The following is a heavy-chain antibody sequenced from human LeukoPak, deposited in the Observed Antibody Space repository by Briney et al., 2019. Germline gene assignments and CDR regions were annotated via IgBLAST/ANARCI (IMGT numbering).Heavy chain of an antibody. V-gene: IGHV3-20*04. D-gene: IGHD3-9*01. Sequence: PGGSLRLSCAASGFTFSNAYMSWVRQAPGKGLEWVSGINWNADSTGYADSVKGRFTISKDNAKNSLFLQMNSLRAEDTAMYYCARAILSDPKYYGMDVWGQGTTVTVSS. CDR1: GFTFSNAY. J-gene: IGHJ6*02. CDR3: ARAILSDPKYYGMDV. CDR2: INWNADST.